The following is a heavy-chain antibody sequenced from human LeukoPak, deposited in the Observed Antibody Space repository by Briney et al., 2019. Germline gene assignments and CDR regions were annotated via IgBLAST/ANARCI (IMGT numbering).Heavy chain of an antibody. CDR1: GGSISTYY. Sequence: SETLSLTCTASGGSISTYYWSWIRQPAGKGLEWIGRISASGSTNYNPSLKSRVTMSVDTSKNQFSLNLSSVTAADTAIYYCASSLYYYTSGAGFDYWGQGTLVTVSS. CDR2: ISASGST. V-gene: IGHV4-4*07. CDR3: ASSLYYYTSGAGFDY. J-gene: IGHJ4*02. D-gene: IGHD3-10*01.